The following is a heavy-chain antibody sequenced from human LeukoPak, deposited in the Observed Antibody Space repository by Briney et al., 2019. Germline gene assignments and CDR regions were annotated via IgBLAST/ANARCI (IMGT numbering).Heavy chain of an antibody. V-gene: IGHV3-66*01. Sequence: GGSLRLSCGTSGFTVSSSYMNWVRESPGKGLEWVSVIYSDGRTYYADSVKGRFTISRDNSKNTLYLQVNSLRAEYTAVYYCARGNLADYNYYGMDVWGQGTTVTVSS. CDR2: IYSDGRT. CDR1: GFTVSSSY. CDR3: ARGNLADYNYYGMDV. J-gene: IGHJ6*02.